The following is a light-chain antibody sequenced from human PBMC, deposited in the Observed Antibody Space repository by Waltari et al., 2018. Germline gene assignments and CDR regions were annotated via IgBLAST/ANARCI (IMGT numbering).Light chain of an antibody. CDR2: EVS. J-gene: IGLJ1*01. Sequence: QSALTQPASVSGSPGQSLTISCSGTVSDVGAYAFVSWYQQHPGKAPHLIIYEVSNRPSGISNRFSASKSGNTASLTISGLQAEDEADYYCSSYTTSSAPGVFGTGTRVTVL. CDR1: VSDVGAYAF. V-gene: IGLV2-14*01. CDR3: SSYTTSSAPGV.